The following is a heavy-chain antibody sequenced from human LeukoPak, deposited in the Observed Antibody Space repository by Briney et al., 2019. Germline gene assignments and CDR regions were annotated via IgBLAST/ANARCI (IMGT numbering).Heavy chain of an antibody. V-gene: IGHV4-30-4*01. D-gene: IGHD6-25*01. CDR3: ARERLQSFDY. CDR1: GGSISSGDYY. J-gene: IGHJ4*02. Sequence: PSETMSLTCTVSGGSISSGDYYWSWIRQPPGKGLEWTGYIYYSGSTYYNPSLKSRVTISVDTSKNQFSLKLSSVTAADTAVYYCARERLQSFDYWGQGTLVTVSS. CDR2: IYYSGST.